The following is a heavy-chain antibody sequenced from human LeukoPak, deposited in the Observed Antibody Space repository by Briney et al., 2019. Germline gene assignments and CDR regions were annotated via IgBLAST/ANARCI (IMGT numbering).Heavy chain of an antibody. J-gene: IGHJ4*02. Sequence: GGSLRLSCAASGFTFSDFWMHWVRQAPGKGLVWVSRINSGGTVTNYADSVKGRLTISRDNAKNTLYLQMNSLKVEDSAVYYCGKDPPGSRIIMAAFDYSGQGTLVTVSS. CDR2: INSGGTVT. CDR1: GFTFSDFW. V-gene: IGHV3-74*01. CDR3: GKDPPGSRIIMAAFDY. D-gene: IGHD3-10*01.